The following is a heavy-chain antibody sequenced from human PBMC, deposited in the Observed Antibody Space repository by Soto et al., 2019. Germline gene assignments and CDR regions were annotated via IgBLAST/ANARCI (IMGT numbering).Heavy chain of an antibody. CDR3: ARRILRGYFGELSLEFDY. Sequence: QVQLVQSGAEVKKPGASVKVSCKASGYTFTSYDINWVRQATGQGLEWMGWMNTNRGNTGYAQKFQGRVTMTRNTSISTAYMALSSLRSEDTAVYYCARRILRGYFGELSLEFDYWGQGTLVTVSS. CDR1: GYTFTSYD. D-gene: IGHD3-16*02. V-gene: IGHV1-8*01. J-gene: IGHJ4*02. CDR2: MNTNRGNT.